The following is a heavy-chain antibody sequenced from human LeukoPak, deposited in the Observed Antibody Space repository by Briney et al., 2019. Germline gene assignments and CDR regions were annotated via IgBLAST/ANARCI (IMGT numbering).Heavy chain of an antibody. D-gene: IGHD2-2*01. Sequence: ASVTVSCKASGFTFTSSAVQWVRQARGQRLEWIGWIFVGSGNTNYAQKFQERVTITRDMSTSTAYMELSSLRSEDTAVYYCAAEANHCSSTSCSDDAFDIWGQGTMVTVSS. CDR3: AAEANHCSSTSCSDDAFDI. V-gene: IGHV1-58*01. CDR1: GFTFTSSA. CDR2: IFVGSGNT. J-gene: IGHJ3*02.